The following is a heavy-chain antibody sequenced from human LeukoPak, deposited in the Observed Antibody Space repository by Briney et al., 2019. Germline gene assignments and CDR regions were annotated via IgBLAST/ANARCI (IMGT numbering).Heavy chain of an antibody. D-gene: IGHD3-10*01. CDR3: ARHSQTSSGPLDY. Sequence: PSETLSLTCAVSGGSISPYHWSWIRQSPGKGLEWIAWLYYSGNTDYNPSLKSRVTISVDTSKNQVSLRLSSVTAADTAVYYCARHSQTSSGPLDYWGQGTLVTVSS. V-gene: IGHV4-59*08. CDR2: LYYSGNT. J-gene: IGHJ4*02. CDR1: GGSISPYH.